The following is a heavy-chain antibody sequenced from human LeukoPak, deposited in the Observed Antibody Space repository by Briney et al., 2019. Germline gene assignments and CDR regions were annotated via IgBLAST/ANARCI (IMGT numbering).Heavy chain of an antibody. CDR2: MNPNSGNT. J-gene: IGHJ4*02. Sequence: GASVKVSCKASGYTFTGYYMHWVRQATGQGLEWMGWMNPNSGNTGYAQKFQGRVTMTRNTSISTAYMELNSLRAEDTAVYYCARGEYSSSWYIYWGQGTLVTVSS. CDR3: ARGEYSSSWYIY. V-gene: IGHV1-8*02. CDR1: GYTFTGYY. D-gene: IGHD6-13*01.